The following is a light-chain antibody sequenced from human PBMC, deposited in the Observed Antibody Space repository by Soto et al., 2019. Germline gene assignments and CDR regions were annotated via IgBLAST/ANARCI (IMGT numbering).Light chain of an antibody. CDR2: DVT. J-gene: IGLJ2*01. CDR3: CSYGGGKTPLV. Sequence: ALTQPRSVSGSPGQSVALSCTGSRSDVGGYNYVSWYQQHPGIAPKLIIYDVTKRPSGVPGRFSGSKSGNTASLTISGLQAEDEADYYCCSYGGGKTPLVFGGGTKLTVL. V-gene: IGLV2-11*01. CDR1: RSDVGGYNY.